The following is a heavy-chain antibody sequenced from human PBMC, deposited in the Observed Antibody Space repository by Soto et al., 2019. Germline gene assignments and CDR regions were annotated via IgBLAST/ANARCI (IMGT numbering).Heavy chain of an antibody. CDR1: GGSISSGGYS. Sequence: QLQLQESGSGLVKPSQTLSLTCAVSGGSISSGGYSWSWIRQPPGKGLEWIGYIYHSGSTYYNPSLKSRVTISVGRSKNQFSLKLSSVTAADTAVYYCARGPSSSYYYYYYGMDVWGQGTTVTVSS. CDR3: ARGPSSSYYYYYYGMDV. D-gene: IGHD6-13*01. V-gene: IGHV4-30-2*01. CDR2: IYHSGST. J-gene: IGHJ6*02.